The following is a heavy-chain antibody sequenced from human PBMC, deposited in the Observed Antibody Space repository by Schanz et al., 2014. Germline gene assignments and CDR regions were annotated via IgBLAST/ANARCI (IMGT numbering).Heavy chain of an antibody. J-gene: IGHJ4*02. CDR2: IGNGGVTI. D-gene: IGHD3-10*01. CDR1: GFSVGNKY. CDR3: ARIGGSVFDY. Sequence: VQLVESGGGLVQPGGSLRLSCAASGFSVGNKYMNWVRQAPGKGLEWVSYIGNGGVTIYYADSVKGRFTISRDNSKNSLYLQMNSLRAEDTAVYYCARIGGSVFDYWAQGTLVTVSS. V-gene: IGHV3-11*01.